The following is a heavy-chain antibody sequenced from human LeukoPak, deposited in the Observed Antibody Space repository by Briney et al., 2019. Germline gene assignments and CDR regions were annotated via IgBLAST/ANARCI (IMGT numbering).Heavy chain of an antibody. D-gene: IGHD3-10*01. CDR1: GFTFSSYA. Sequence: GGSLRLSCAASGFTFSSYAMSWVRQAPGKGLEWVSAISGSGGSTYYADSVKGRFTISRDNSKNTLYLQMNSLRAEDTAVYYCAKDSSVAYYYGSGSFYNWGQGTLVTVDS. CDR3: AKDSSVAYYYGSGSFYN. CDR2: ISGSGGST. V-gene: IGHV3-23*01. J-gene: IGHJ4*02.